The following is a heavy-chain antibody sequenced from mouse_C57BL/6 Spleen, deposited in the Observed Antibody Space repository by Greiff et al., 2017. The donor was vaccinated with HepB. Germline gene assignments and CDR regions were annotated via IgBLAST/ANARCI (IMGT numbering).Heavy chain of an antibody. CDR3: ASTFITTVVASFDY. CDR1: GYAFSSSW. D-gene: IGHD1-1*01. Sequence: QVQLQQSGPELVKPGASVKISCKASGYAFSSSWMNWVKQRPGKGLEWIGRIYPGDGDTNYNGKFKGKATLTADKSSSTAYMQLSSLTSEDSAVYFCASTFITTVVASFDYWGQGTTLTVSS. J-gene: IGHJ2*01. CDR2: IYPGDGDT. V-gene: IGHV1-82*01.